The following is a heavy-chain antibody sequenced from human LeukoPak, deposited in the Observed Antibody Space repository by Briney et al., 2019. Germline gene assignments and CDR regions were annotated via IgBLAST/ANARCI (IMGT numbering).Heavy chain of an antibody. D-gene: IGHD3-10*01. J-gene: IGHJ4*02. CDR3: ARGSYYGSGSRAFSTNDY. CDR2: IIPILGTA. Sequence: GSSVKVSCKASGGTFSSYAISWVRQAPGQGLEWMGGIIPILGTANYAQKFQGRVTITADKSTSTAYMELSSLRSDDTAVYYCARGSYYGSGSRAFSTNDYWGQGTLVTVSS. CDR1: GGTFSSYA. V-gene: IGHV1-69*06.